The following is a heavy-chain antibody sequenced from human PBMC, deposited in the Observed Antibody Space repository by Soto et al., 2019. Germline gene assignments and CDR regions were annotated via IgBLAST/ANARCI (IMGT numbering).Heavy chain of an antibody. Sequence: ASVKVSCKASGGTFSSYAISWVRQAPGQGLEWMGGIIPIFGTANYAQKFQGRVTITADESTSTAYMELSSLRSEDTAVYYCAIQYSSSPGQGYYYYGMDVWGQGTTVTVSS. D-gene: IGHD6-6*01. CDR3: AIQYSSSPGQGYYYYGMDV. CDR2: IIPIFGTA. J-gene: IGHJ6*02. V-gene: IGHV1-69*13. CDR1: GGTFSSYA.